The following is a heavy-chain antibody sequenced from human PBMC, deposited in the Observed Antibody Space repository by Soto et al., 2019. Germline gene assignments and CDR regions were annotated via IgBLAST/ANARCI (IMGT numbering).Heavy chain of an antibody. Sequence: SVKVSCKASGGTFSSYAIDWVRQAPGQGLEWMGGIIPIFGTANYAQKFQGRITITADESTSTAYMELRSLRSEDTAVYYCASVIHYDSSGFYYFYWGQGTLVTVSS. CDR3: ASVIHYDSSGFYYFY. CDR2: IIPIFGTA. J-gene: IGHJ4*02. D-gene: IGHD3-22*01. V-gene: IGHV1-69*13. CDR1: GGTFSSYA.